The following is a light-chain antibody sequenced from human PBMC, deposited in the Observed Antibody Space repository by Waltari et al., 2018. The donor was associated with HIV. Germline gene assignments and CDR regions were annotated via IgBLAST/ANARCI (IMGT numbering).Light chain of an antibody. CDR2: DPS. V-gene: IGKV3-11*01. J-gene: IGKJ2*01. Sequence: EIVLTQSPVTLSFSVGERATVSCRASQSVFTYLAWYHQRPGQPPRLLIYDPSNRATGTPPRFSASGSGTDFNLTISGLESEDFGLYFCQQRRAWPITFGQGTKVEIK. CDR3: QQRRAWPIT. CDR1: QSVFTY.